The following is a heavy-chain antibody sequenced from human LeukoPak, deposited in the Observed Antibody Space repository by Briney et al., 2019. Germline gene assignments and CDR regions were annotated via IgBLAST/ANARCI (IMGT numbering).Heavy chain of an antibody. V-gene: IGHV4-39*07. CDR2: IYYSGNT. CDR3: ARGAFYYYDSSGYELFDY. J-gene: IGHJ4*02. D-gene: IGHD3-22*01. Sequence: SETLSLTCTVSGGSINRSGFYWGWIRQPPGKGLEWIGNIYYSGNTYYNPSLRSRVTISVDTSKNQFSLKLNSVTAADTAVYYCARGAFYYYDSSGYELFDYWGQGTLVTVSS. CDR1: GGSINRSGFY.